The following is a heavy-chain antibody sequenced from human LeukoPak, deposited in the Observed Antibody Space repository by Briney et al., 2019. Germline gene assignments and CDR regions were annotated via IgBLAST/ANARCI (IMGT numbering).Heavy chain of an antibody. CDR3: ARTYYGGNSFFDY. D-gene: IGHD4-23*01. CDR2: INPNSGGT. Sequence: ASVKVSCKASGYTFTGYSMHWVRQVPGQGLEWMGWINPNSGGTNYAQKFQGRVTMTRDTSISTAYMELSRLRSDDTAVYYCARTYYGGNSFFDYWGQGTLVTVSS. V-gene: IGHV1-2*02. CDR1: GYTFTGYS. J-gene: IGHJ4*02.